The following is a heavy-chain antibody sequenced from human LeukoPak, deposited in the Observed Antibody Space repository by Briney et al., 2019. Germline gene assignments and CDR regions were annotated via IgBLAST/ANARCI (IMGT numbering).Heavy chain of an antibody. V-gene: IGHV3-30*02. CDR3: AKDFYESSGYYYDY. D-gene: IGHD3-22*01. CDR1: GFTFSSYG. CDR2: IRYDGSNK. J-gene: IGHJ4*02. Sequence: GGSLRLSCAASGFTFSSYGMPWVRQAPGKGLEWVAFIRYDGSNKYYADSVKGRFTISRDNSKNTLYLQMNSLRAEDTAVYFCAKDFYESSGYYYDYWGQGTLVTVSS.